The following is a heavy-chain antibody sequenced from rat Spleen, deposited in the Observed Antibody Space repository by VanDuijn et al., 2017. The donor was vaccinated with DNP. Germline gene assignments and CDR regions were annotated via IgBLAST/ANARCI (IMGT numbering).Heavy chain of an antibody. J-gene: IGHJ2*01. CDR2: IWSNGGT. CDR3: ARNEGELHFDY. Sequence: QVHLKESGPGLVQPSQTLSLTCTVSGFSLTSYGVSWVRQPPGKGLEWMATIWSNGGTDYNLAIKSRLSISRDTSKSQVFLKMNSLQTEDTAMYFCARNEGELHFDYWGQGVMVTVSS. CDR1: GFSLTSYG. V-gene: IGHV2-47*01. D-gene: IGHD1-11*01.